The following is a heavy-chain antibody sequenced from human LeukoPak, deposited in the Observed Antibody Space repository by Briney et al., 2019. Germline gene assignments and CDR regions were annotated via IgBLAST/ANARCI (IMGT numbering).Heavy chain of an antibody. CDR2: ISAYNGNT. J-gene: IGHJ4*02. CDR3: ARDGSVVPAAIELDY. CDR1: GYTFTSYG. D-gene: IGHD2-2*01. Sequence: ASVKVSCKASGYTFTSYGISWVRQAPGRGLEWMGWISAYNGNTNYAQKLQGRVTMTTDTSTSTAYMELRSLRSDDTAVYYCARDGSVVPAAIELDYWGQGTLVTVSS. V-gene: IGHV1-18*01.